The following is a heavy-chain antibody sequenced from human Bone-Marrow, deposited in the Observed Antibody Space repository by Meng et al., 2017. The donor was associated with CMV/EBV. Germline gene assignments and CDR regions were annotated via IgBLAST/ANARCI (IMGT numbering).Heavy chain of an antibody. V-gene: IGHV4-39*01. Sequence: SETLSLTCSVSGGSISSSNSYHWAWIRQPPGKGMEWIGNIFYSGTTYYNPSLESRVTISLDTSKNQFSLKLSSVTAADTAVYYCARRGAVASVDYWGQGTLVTFSS. CDR2: IFYSGTT. J-gene: IGHJ4*02. CDR1: GGSISSSNSYH. D-gene: IGHD6-19*01. CDR3: ARRGAVASVDY.